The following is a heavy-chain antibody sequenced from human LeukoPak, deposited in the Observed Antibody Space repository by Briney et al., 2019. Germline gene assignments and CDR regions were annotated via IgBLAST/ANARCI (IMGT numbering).Heavy chain of an antibody. CDR2: ISSDGSNK. J-gene: IGHJ4*02. CDR1: GFIFSTYT. V-gene: IGHV3-30*09. CDR3: AREAYGSGSYLAG. Sequence: WTSLRLSCAASGFIFSTYTMHWVRQAPGKGPEWVAVISSDGSNKYYADSVKGRFAISRDNSKNTLSLQMDSLRTEDTAVYYCAREAYGSGSYLAGWGQGTLVTVSS. D-gene: IGHD3-10*01.